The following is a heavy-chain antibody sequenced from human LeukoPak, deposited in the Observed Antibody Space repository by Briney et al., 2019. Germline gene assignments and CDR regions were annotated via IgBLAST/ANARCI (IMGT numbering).Heavy chain of an antibody. CDR1: GGSFSGYY. J-gene: IGHJ4*02. CDR2: INHSGST. D-gene: IGHD2-2*02. V-gene: IGHV4-34*01. CDR3: ARGSPYCSSTSCYTIGNQDDY. Sequence: SETLSLTCAVYGGSFSGYYWSWIRQPPGKGLEWIGEINHSGSTNYNPSLKSRVTISVDTSKNQFSLKLSSVTAADTAVYYCARGSPYCSSTSCYTIGNQDDYWGQGTLVTVSS.